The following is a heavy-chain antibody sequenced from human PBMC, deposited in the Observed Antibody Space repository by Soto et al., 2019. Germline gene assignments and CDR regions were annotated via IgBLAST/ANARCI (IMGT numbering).Heavy chain of an antibody. CDR2: ISADNGDI. J-gene: IGHJ3*02. CDR3: AKGGGWEVTDAFDI. Sequence: GASVKVSCTASGFTLSTSGVTWVRRAPGQGLEWMGWISADNGDINYAQKFLGRITMTRDTSTNTAHMELRSLRSDDTAVYYCAKGGGWEVTDAFDIWGQGTMVTVSS. CDR1: GFTLSTSG. D-gene: IGHD1-26*01. V-gene: IGHV1-18*01.